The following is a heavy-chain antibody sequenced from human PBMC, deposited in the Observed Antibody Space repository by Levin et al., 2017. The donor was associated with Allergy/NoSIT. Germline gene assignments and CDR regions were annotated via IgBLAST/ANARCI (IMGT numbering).Heavy chain of an antibody. CDR1: GFIFEDYA. CDR2: ISWSSHSL. D-gene: IGHD5-18*01. CDR3: TKDIFRGYGLGSKFVVYGLDV. J-gene: IGHJ6*02. Sequence: GGSLRLSCEASGFIFEDYAMHWVRQVPGKGLEWVAGISWSSHSLGYADSVKGRFTISRDSAKNSLYLQMHSQRFEDTALYYCTKDIFRGYGLGSKFVVYGLDVWGHGTAVTV. V-gene: IGHV3-9*01.